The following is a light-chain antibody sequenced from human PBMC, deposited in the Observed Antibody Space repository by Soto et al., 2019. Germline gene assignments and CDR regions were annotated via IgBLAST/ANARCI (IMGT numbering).Light chain of an antibody. CDR1: SSDVGGYNF. Sequence: QSALTQPPSASRSPGQSVSISCTGTSSDVGGYNFVSWYQQHPGKAPKLMIYEVTKRPSGVPDRFSGSKSGNTASLTVSGLQAEDEADYYCTSYAGSNIPVVFGGGTQLTVL. CDR3: TSYAGSNIPVV. CDR2: EVT. V-gene: IGLV2-8*02. J-gene: IGLJ2*01.